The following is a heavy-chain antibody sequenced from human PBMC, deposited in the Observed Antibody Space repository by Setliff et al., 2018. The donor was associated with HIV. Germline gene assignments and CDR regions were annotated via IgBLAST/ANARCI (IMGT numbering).Heavy chain of an antibody. V-gene: IGHV5-51*01. CDR2: IYPGDSEA. D-gene: IGHD1-26*01. CDR1: GYIFGLYW. J-gene: IGHJ4*02. Sequence: GESLKISCKGSGYIFGLYWIAWVRQMPGKGLEWMGIIYPGDSEARYSPSFQGQVTISADKSISTAYLQWSSVKTSDSAMYYCARVGGTGGYFDYWGQGTLVTVSS. CDR3: ARVGGTGGYFDY.